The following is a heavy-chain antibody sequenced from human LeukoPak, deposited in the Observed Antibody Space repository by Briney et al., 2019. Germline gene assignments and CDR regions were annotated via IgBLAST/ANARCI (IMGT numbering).Heavy chain of an antibody. CDR2: INWNGSST. CDR3: ARVAYDYVWGSYRSLGYYYMDV. Sequence: GGSLRLSCAASGFTFDDYGMSWVRQAPGKGLEWVSGINWNGSSTGYADSVKGRFTISRDNAKNSLYLQMNSLRAEDTALYYCARVAYDYVWGSYRSLGYYYMDVWGKGTTVTVSS. V-gene: IGHV3-20*04. J-gene: IGHJ6*03. D-gene: IGHD3-16*02. CDR1: GFTFDDYG.